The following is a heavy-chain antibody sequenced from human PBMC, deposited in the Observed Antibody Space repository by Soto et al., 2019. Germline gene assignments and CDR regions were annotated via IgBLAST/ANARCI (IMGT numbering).Heavy chain of an antibody. CDR3: LVTTSAFDI. Sequence: EVQLVESGGDLAQPVGSLRLSCAASGFTLSNFWVNWVRQAPGKGLEWVANIKQGGIEKNYVDSVKGRFTISRDDTKNSLFLQMNNLRAEDTAVYYCLVTTSAFDIWGRGTTVTVSS. CDR2: IKQGGIEK. D-gene: IGHD4-17*01. CDR1: GFTLSNFW. J-gene: IGHJ3*02. V-gene: IGHV3-7*01.